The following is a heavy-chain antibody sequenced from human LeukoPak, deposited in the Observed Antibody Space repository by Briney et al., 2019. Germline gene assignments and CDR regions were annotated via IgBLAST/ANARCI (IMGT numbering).Heavy chain of an antibody. D-gene: IGHD2-15*01. Sequence: SETLSLTCTVSGGSISSGSYYWSWIRQPAGTGLEWIGRIYTSGSTNYNPSLKSRVTISVDTSKNQFSLQLNSVTPEDTAVYYCARAGLVGAEEEEYFQHWGQGTLVTVSS. V-gene: IGHV4-61*02. CDR1: GGSISSGSYY. CDR3: ARAGLVGAEEEEYFQH. J-gene: IGHJ1*01. CDR2: IYTSGST.